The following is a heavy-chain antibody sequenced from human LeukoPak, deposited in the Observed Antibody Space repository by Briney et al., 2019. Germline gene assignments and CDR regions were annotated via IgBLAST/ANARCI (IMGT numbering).Heavy chain of an antibody. J-gene: IGHJ5*02. D-gene: IGHD2-21*02. Sequence: GESLKISCQGSGYSFTSYWIGWVRQMPGKGLEWMGIIYSPSFQGQVTISADKSISTAYLQWSSLKASDTAMYYCARSGGDYYNWFDPWGQGTLVTVSS. CDR1: GYSFTSYW. CDR3: ARSGGDYYNWFDP. V-gene: IGHV5-51*01. CDR2: I.